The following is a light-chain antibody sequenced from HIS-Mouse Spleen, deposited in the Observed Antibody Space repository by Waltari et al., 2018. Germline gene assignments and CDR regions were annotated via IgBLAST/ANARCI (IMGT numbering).Light chain of an antibody. Sequence: QSALTQPASVSGSPGQSITISCTGTSRDVGSYTLVSWYQQHPGKPPKLLIYEGSKRPSWVSNRFSGSKSGNTASLTISGLQAEDEADYYCCSYAGSSTFVVFGGGTKLTVL. J-gene: IGLJ2*01. CDR1: SRDVGSYTL. CDR3: CSYAGSSTFVV. CDR2: EGS. V-gene: IGLV2-23*03.